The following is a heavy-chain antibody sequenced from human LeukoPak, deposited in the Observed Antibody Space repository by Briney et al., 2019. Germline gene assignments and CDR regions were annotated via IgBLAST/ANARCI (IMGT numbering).Heavy chain of an antibody. CDR1: GGSISSGGYS. Sequence: SETLSLTCAVSGGSISSGGYSWSWLRQPPGQGLEWIGYIYHSGSTYYNPSLKSRVTISVDRSKNQFSLKLSSVTAADTAVYYCARVSPGGWFDPWGQGTLVTVSS. V-gene: IGHV4-30-2*01. J-gene: IGHJ5*02. CDR3: ARVSPGGWFDP. D-gene: IGHD2-8*02. CDR2: IYHSGST.